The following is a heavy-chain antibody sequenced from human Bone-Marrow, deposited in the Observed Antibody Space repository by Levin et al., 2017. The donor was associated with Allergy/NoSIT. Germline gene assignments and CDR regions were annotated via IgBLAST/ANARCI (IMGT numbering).Heavy chain of an antibody. CDR3: ARLDFNYGSYY. CDR1: GFTISNNY. CDR2: IYSFGST. J-gene: IGHJ4*02. V-gene: IGHV3-66*04. Sequence: PGGSLRLSCVVSGFTISNNYMSWVRQASGKGLEWVAVIYSFGSTNYADSVKGRFTISRANSENTLYLQMNSLRAEDTAIYYCARLDFNYGSYYWGQGTLSPSPQ. D-gene: IGHD3-10*01.